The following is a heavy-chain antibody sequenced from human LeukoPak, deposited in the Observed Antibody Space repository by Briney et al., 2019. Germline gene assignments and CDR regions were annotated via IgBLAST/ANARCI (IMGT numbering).Heavy chain of an antibody. J-gene: IGHJ6*03. CDR1: GYSISSGHY. D-gene: IGHD5-18*01. Sequence: PSETLSLTCTVSGYSISSGHYWGWIRQPPGKGLEWIGSIYHSGSTYYNPSLKSRVTTSVDTSKNQFSLKLSSVTAADTAVYYCASPAMAFIDQGRYNYYYYMDVWGKGTTVTVSS. V-gene: IGHV4-38-2*02. CDR2: IYHSGST. CDR3: ASPAMAFIDQGRYNYYYYMDV.